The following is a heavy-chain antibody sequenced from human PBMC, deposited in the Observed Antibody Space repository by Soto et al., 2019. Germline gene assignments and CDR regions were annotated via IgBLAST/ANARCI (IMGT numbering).Heavy chain of an antibody. J-gene: IGHJ4*02. CDR2: ITFGSTYI. Sequence: LRLSCVASGFTFSAYSMSWVRQAPGQGLEWASSITFGSTYIYYTRSVEGRFTISRDDAKNSVHLQMNSLRAEDTAVYYCARDLLEGYGHARQPDYWGQGTLVTVSS. D-gene: IGHD5-18*01. CDR1: GFTFSAYS. CDR3: ARDLLEGYGHARQPDY. V-gene: IGHV3-21*06.